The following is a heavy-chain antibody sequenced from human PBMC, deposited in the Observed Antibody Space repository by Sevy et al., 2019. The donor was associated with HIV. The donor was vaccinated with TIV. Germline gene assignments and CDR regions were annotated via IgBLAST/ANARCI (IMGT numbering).Heavy chain of an antibody. CDR3: ARERGGYSYGRHYYYYGMDV. CDR1: GYTFTGYY. J-gene: IGHJ6*02. Sequence: ASVKVSCKASGYTFTGYYMHWVRQAPGQGLEWMGWINPNSGGTNYAQKFQGRVTMIRDTSISTAYMELSRLRSDDTAVYYCARERGGYSYGRHYYYYGMDVWGQGTTVTVSS. CDR2: INPNSGGT. V-gene: IGHV1-2*02. D-gene: IGHD5-18*01.